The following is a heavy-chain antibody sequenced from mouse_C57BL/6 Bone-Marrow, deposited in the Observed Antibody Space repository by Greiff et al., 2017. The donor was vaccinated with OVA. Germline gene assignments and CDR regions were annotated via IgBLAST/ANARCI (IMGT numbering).Heavy chain of an antibody. CDR3: ARGYAMDY. J-gene: IGHJ4*01. CDR1: GFTFSSYG. CDR2: ISSGGSYT. V-gene: IGHV5-6*02. Sequence: EVKLVESGGDLAKPGGSLKLSCAASGFTFSSYGMSWVRQTPDTRLEWVATISSGGSYTYYPDSVKGRFTISRDNAKNTLYLQMSSLKSEDTAMYYCARGYAMDYWGQGTSVTVSS.